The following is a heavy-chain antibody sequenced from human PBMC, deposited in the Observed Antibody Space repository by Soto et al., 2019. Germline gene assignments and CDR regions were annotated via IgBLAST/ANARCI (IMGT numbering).Heavy chain of an antibody. Sequence: GGSLRLSCAASGFTFSSYEMNWVRQAPGKGLEWVSYISSSGSTIYYADSVKGRFTISRDNAKNSLYLQMNSLRAEDTAVYYWGKGRYQLLPNWFGPWGQGTPVHVSS. CDR3: GKGRYQLLPNWFGP. CDR2: ISSSGSTI. V-gene: IGHV3-48*03. D-gene: IGHD2-2*01. CDR1: GFTFSSYE. J-gene: IGHJ5*02.